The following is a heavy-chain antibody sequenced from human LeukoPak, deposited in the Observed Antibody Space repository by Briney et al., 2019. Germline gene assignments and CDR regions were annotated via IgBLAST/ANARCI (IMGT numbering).Heavy chain of an antibody. J-gene: IGHJ4*02. CDR3: TRDDSGGYYLN. Sequence: GGSLRLSCAVSGFAFGSEAMSWVRQSPARGLEWVSAISGGGSSTYSADSVKGRFTISRDNSKNTLYLQMNSLKTEDTAVYYCTRDDSGGYYLNWGQGTLVTVSS. D-gene: IGHD3-22*01. CDR2: ISGGGSST. V-gene: IGHV3-23*01. CDR1: GFAFGSEA.